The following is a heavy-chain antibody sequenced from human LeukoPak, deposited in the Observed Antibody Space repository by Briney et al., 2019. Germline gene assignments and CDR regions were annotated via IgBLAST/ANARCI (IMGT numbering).Heavy chain of an antibody. V-gene: IGHV3-66*01. CDR3: ARGGYCSGGRCYPNWFDP. D-gene: IGHD2-15*01. CDR2: IYSDGDT. CDR1: GFTFSGNH. J-gene: IGHJ5*02. Sequence: PGGSLRLSCVVSGFTFSGNHMNWVRQAPGKGLEWVSVIYSDGDTYYADSVKGRFTISRDNSKNTLYLQMNSLRAEDTAVYHCARGGYCSGGRCYPNWFDPWGQGTLVTVSS.